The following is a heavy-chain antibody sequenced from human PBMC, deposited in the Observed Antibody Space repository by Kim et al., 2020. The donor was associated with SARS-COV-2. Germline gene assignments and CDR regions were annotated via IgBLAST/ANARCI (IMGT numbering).Heavy chain of an antibody. CDR2: ISAYNGNT. CDR3: ARDLSPPYYYGSEADY. J-gene: IGHJ4*02. CDR1: GYTFTSYG. V-gene: IGHV1-18*01. Sequence: ASVKVSCKASGYTFTSYGISWVRQAPGQGLEWMGWISAYNGNTNYAQKLQGRVTMTTDTSTSTAYMELRSLRSDDTAVYYCARDLSPPYYYGSEADYWGQGTLVTVSS. D-gene: IGHD3-10*01.